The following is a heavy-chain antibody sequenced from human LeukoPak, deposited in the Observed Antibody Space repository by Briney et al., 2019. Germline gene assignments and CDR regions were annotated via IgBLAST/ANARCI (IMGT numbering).Heavy chain of an antibody. D-gene: IGHD3-10*01. Sequence: SGGSLRLSCAASGFTFSSYAMHWVRQAPGKGLEWVAVISYDGSNKYYADSVKGRFTISRDNAKNSLYLQMNSLRAEDTAVYYCARDLITMVRGVNTHNFDYWGQGTLVTVSS. V-gene: IGHV3-30-3*01. CDR2: ISYDGSNK. CDR1: GFTFSSYA. J-gene: IGHJ4*02. CDR3: ARDLITMVRGVNTHNFDY.